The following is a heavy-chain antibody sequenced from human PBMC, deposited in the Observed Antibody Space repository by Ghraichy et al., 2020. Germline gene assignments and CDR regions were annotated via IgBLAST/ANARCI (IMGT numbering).Heavy chain of an antibody. J-gene: IGHJ4*02. CDR3: ARGPYSSGWYGDYFDY. CDR2: TYYRSKWYN. Sequence: SQTLSLTCAISGDSVSSNSAAWNWIRQSPSRGLEWLGRTYYRSKWYNDYAVSVKSRITINPDTSKNQFSLQLNSVTPEDTAVYYCARGPYSSGWYGDYFDYWGQETLVTVSS. CDR1: GDSVSSNSAA. D-gene: IGHD6-19*01. V-gene: IGHV6-1*01.